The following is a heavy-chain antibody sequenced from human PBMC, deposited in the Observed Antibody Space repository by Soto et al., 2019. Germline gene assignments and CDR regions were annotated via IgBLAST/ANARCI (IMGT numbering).Heavy chain of an antibody. Sequence: QVHFVQSGAEVKKPGASVKVSCKASGYTFSGHAIHWLRQAPGQRPEWLGWINAGNSKTYYSEKFEGRVTFTRDTVATTVNMELTRLTSEDPAVYYCGRDQSGTGYYVDWFDPWGQGTLVTVSS. D-gene: IGHD3-10*02. CDR3: GRDQSGTGYYVDWFDP. J-gene: IGHJ5*02. V-gene: IGHV1-3*01. CDR2: INAGNSKT. CDR1: GYTFSGHA.